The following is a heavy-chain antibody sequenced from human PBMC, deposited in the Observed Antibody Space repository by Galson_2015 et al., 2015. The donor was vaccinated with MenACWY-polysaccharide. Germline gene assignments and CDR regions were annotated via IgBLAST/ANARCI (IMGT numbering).Heavy chain of an antibody. CDR2: MSYRGNT. Sequence: SETLSLTCGVSGDSITSASFDGAWMRQPPGKGLEWIGSMSYRGNTYYNPSLKSRVTMSVDMSKNQFSLDLTSVTAADTALYYCSRIFGCGKCLDLWGQGTTVTVSS. V-gene: IGHV4-39*07. CDR3: SRIFGCGKCLDL. J-gene: IGHJ6*02. D-gene: IGHD3-3*01. CDR1: GDSITSASFD.